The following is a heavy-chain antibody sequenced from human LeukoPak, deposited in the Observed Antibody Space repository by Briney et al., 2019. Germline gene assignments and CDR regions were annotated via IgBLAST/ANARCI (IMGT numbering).Heavy chain of an antibody. D-gene: IGHD4-11*01. CDR3: ARGQTTVDY. V-gene: IGHV1-2*02. Sequence: ASVKLSCTASGYTFTGYYMHWVRQAPGQGLEWMGWINPTSGGENYARTFQGRITITRESSINTAYMELSRLRSDDTAVYYCARGQTTVDYWGQGTLVTVSS. CDR1: GYTFTGYY. J-gene: IGHJ4*02. CDR2: INPTSGGE.